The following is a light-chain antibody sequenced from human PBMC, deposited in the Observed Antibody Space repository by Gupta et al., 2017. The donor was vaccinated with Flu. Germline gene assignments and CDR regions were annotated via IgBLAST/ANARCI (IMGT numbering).Light chain of an antibody. CDR1: KLGDKY. J-gene: IGLJ2*01. V-gene: IGLV3-1*01. CDR3: QAWDSSTGV. CDR2: QDS. Sequence: PPSVSVSPGQTASITCSGDKLGDKYACWYQQKPGQSPVLVIYQDSKRPSGIPERFSGSNSGNTATLTISGTQAMDEADYYCQAWDSSTGVFGGGTKLTVL.